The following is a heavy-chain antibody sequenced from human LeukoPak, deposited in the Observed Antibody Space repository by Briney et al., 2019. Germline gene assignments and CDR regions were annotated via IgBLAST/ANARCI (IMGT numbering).Heavy chain of an antibody. Sequence: ASVKVSCKASGYTFTSYAMNWVRQAPGQGLEWMGWINTNTGNPTYAQGFTGRFVFSLDTSVSTAYLQISSLKAEDTAVYYCARALTNYDYVWGSYRHLDYWGQGTLVTVSS. CDR2: INTNTGNP. CDR1: GYTFTSYA. CDR3: ARALTNYDYVWGSYRHLDY. D-gene: IGHD3-16*02. J-gene: IGHJ4*02. V-gene: IGHV7-4-1*02.